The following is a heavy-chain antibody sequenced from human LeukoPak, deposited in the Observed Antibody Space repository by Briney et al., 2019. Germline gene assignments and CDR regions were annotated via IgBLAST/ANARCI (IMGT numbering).Heavy chain of an antibody. CDR1: GGSISSGDYY. CDR2: IYYGGST. CDR3: ARGIVVPAAMGFDP. J-gene: IGHJ5*02. V-gene: IGHV4-30-4*08. D-gene: IGHD2-2*01. Sequence: PSQTLSLTCTVSGGSISSGDYYWSWIRQPPGKGLEWIGYIYYGGSTYYNPSLKSRVTISVDTSKNQFSLKLSSVAAADTAVYYCARGIVVPAAMGFDPWGQGTLVTVSS.